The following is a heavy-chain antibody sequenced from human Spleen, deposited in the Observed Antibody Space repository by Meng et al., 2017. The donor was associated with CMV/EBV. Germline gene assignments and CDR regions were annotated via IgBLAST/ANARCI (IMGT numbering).Heavy chain of an antibody. CDR1: GYSFTSYW. CDR3: ARLGTTVVTPLDY. J-gene: IGHJ4*02. V-gene: IGHV5-51*01. D-gene: IGHD4-23*01. CDR2: IYPGDSDT. Sequence: GGSLRLSCKGSGYSFTSYWIGWVRQMPGKGLEWMGIIYPGDSDTRYSPSFQGPVTISADKSISTAYLQWSSLKASDTAMYYCARLGTTVVTPLDYWGQGTLVTVSS.